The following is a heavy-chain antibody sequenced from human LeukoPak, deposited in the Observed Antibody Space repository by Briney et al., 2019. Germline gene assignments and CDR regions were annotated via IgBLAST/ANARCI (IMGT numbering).Heavy chain of an antibody. V-gene: IGHV3-21*01. CDR3: AGSSGWYHNWFDP. CDR1: GFTFSSYA. CDR2: ISSSSSYI. J-gene: IGHJ5*02. Sequence: GGSLRLSCAASGFTFSSYAMSWVRQAPGKGLEWVSSISSSSSYIYYADSVKGRFTISRDNAKNSLYLQMNSLRAEDTAVYYCAGSSGWYHNWFDPWGQGTLVTVSS. D-gene: IGHD6-19*01.